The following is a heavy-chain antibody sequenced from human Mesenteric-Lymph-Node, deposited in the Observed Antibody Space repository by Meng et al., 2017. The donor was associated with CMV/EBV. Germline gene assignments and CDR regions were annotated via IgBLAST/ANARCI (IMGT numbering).Heavy chain of an antibody. CDR3: ARDPVGTDYFDY. D-gene: IGHD6-13*01. CDR2: INAGNGNT. J-gene: IGHJ4*02. CDR1: GYNFTSYA. V-gene: IGHV1-3*01. Sequence: CKASGYNFTSYAMHWVRQAPGQRLEWMGWINAGNGNTKYSQKFQGRVTITRDTSASTAYMELSSLRSEDTAVYYCARDPVGTDYFDYWGQGTLVTVSS.